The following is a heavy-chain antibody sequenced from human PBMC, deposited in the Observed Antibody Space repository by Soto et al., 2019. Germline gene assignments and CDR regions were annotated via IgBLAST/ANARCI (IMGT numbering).Heavy chain of an antibody. CDR1: GFTFSSYA. D-gene: IGHD6-19*01. V-gene: IGHV3-23*01. CDR3: AKGSSSGSTTFFDY. Sequence: SGGSLRLSCAASGFTFSSYAMSWVRQAPGKGLEWVSAISGSGGSTYYADSVKGRFTISRDNSKNTLYLQMNSLRAEDTAVYYCAKGSSSGSTTFFDYWGQGTLVTVSS. CDR2: ISGSGGST. J-gene: IGHJ4*02.